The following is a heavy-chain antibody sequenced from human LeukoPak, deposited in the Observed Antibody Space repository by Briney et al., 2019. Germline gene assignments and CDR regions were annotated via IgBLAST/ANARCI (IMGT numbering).Heavy chain of an antibody. CDR2: ISGSDDST. J-gene: IGHJ6*03. Sequence: GGSLRLSCAASGFTISTYGMNWVRQAPGKGLEWVSTISGSDDSTYYAGSVKGRFTISRDNSKNALYLQMNSLRAEDTAVYYCAKVSQGYYYYYMDVWGKGTTVTISS. CDR3: AKVSQGYYYYYMDV. CDR1: GFTISTYG. V-gene: IGHV3-23*01.